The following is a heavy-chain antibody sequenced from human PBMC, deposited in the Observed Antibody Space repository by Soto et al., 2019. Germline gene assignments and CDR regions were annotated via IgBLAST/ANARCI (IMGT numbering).Heavy chain of an antibody. D-gene: IGHD3-22*01. J-gene: IGHJ6*02. CDR2: ISGSGGST. CDR3: ARLYDSSGNYPYGMDV. CDR1: GFTFSSYA. V-gene: IGHV3-23*01. Sequence: GGSLRLSCAASGFTFSSYAMTWVRQAPGKGLEWVSTISGSGGSTYYADSVKGRFTISKDNSKNTLYLQMNSLRAEDTAVYYRARLYDSSGNYPYGMDVWGQGTTVTVSS.